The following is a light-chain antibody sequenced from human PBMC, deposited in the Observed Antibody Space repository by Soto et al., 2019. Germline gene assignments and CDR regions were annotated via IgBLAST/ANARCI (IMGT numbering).Light chain of an antibody. V-gene: IGKV3-20*01. CDR2: GAS. CDR1: QSVSSSY. CDR3: QQYGRSPPSWT. J-gene: IGKJ1*01. Sequence: ETVLTQSPGTLSLSPGESATLSCRASQSVSSSYLAWYQQKPGQAPRLLIYGASSRATGIPDRFSGSGSGPDFTLTISRLEPEDFSVYYCQQYGRSPPSWTFGHGTKVEIK.